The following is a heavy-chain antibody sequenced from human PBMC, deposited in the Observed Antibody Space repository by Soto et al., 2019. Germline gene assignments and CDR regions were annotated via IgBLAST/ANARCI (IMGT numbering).Heavy chain of an antibody. CDR1: GFTFRDYW. V-gene: IGHV3-74*01. CDR2: INTDGSST. Sequence: EVQLVESGGGLVQPGGSLRLSCAASGFTFRDYWMHWVRQAPGKGLLWVSRINTDGSSTTYADSVKGRFTVSRDDAKNTVYLQMNSLRAEDTAVYYCARGWQLVWPRYYYMDVWGTGTPVAVSS. D-gene: IGHD6-6*01. J-gene: IGHJ6*03. CDR3: ARGWQLVWPRYYYMDV.